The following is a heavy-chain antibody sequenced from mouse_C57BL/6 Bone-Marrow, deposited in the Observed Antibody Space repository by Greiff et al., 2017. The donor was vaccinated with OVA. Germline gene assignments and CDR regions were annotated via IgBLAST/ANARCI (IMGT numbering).Heavy chain of an antibody. J-gene: IGHJ4*01. V-gene: IGHV1-59*01. CDR1: GYTFTSYW. Sequence: QVQLQQPGAELVRPGTSVKLSCKASGYTFTSYWMHWVKQRPGQGLEWIGVIDPSDSYTYYNQKFKGKATLTVDTSPSTAYMPLSSLTSEDAAVHDCAGSGGRDYAMDYWGQGTSVTVSS. CDR2: IDPSDSYT. CDR3: AGSGGRDYAMDY.